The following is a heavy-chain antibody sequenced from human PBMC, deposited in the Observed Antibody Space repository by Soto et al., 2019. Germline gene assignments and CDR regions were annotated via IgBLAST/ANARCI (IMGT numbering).Heavy chain of an antibody. CDR1: GFTLSDYD. Sequence: EVQLVESGGGLVQPGGSLRLSCAVSGFTLSDYDMHWVRQATGKGLEWVSVLGIAGDTYYPGSVKGRFTISGENARNSLYLHMTRLRAGDTAVYDRARAVGGTYFDYWGRGTLVTVSS. CDR3: ARAVGGTYFDY. CDR2: LGIAGDT. D-gene: IGHD1-26*01. J-gene: IGHJ4*02. V-gene: IGHV3-13*01.